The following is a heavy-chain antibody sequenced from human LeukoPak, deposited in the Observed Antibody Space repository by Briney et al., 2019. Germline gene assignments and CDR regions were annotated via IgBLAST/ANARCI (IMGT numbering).Heavy chain of an antibody. V-gene: IGHV4-34*01. Sequence: KPSETLSLTCAVYGGSFSGYYWSWIRQPPGKGLEWIGEINHSGSTNYNPSLKSRVTISVDTSKNQFSLKLSSVTAADTAVYYCAREVVGAPNYPFYRPYYFDYWGQGTLVTVSS. J-gene: IGHJ4*02. CDR3: AREVVGAPNYPFYRPYYFDY. CDR2: INHSGST. CDR1: GGSFSGYY. D-gene: IGHD1-26*01.